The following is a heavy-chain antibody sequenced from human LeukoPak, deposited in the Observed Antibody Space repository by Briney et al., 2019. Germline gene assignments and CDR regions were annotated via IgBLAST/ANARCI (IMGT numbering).Heavy chain of an antibody. D-gene: IGHD2-2*01. CDR3: ARHSMEDIVVVPAAHFDY. CDR1: GGSFSGYY. Sequence: SETLSLTCAVYGGSFSGYYWSWIRQPPGKGLEWIGEINHSGSTNYNPSLKSRVTISVDTSKNQFSLKLSSVTAADTAVYYCARHSMEDIVVVPAAHFDYWGQGTLVTVSS. J-gene: IGHJ4*02. V-gene: IGHV4-34*01. CDR2: INHSGST.